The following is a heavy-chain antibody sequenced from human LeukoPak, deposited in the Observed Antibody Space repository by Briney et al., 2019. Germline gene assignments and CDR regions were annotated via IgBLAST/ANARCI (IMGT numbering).Heavy chain of an antibody. J-gene: IGHJ4*02. CDR3: ARDHGYSHSSGYYHYFDY. CDR1: GFTFSSYS. CDR2: ISSSSSTI. V-gene: IGHV3-48*01. D-gene: IGHD3-22*01. Sequence: GGSLRLSCAASGFTFSSYSMNWVRQAPGKGLEWVSYISSSSSTIYYADSVKGRFTISRDNAKNSLYLQMNSLRAEDTAVYYCARDHGYSHSSGYYHYFDYWGQGTLVTVSS.